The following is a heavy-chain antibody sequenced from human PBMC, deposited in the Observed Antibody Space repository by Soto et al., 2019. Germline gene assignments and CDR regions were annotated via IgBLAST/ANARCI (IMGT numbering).Heavy chain of an antibody. D-gene: IGHD2-8*02. V-gene: IGHV4-59*08. Sequence: QVQLQESGPGLVKPSGTLSLTCTVTGGSITGSYWSWIRQSPGKGLEWIGYLFHSGSTYYNPSLESRLATSIDTSKNQFSLRLTSVTATDTAVYYCARHKIYCTGGTCYGPAFDVWGQGTLATVSS. CDR1: GGSITGSY. CDR3: ARHKIYCTGGTCYGPAFDV. J-gene: IGHJ3*01. CDR2: LFHSGST.